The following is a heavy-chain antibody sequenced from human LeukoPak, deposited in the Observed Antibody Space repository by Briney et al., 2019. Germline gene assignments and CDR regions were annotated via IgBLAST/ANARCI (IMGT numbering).Heavy chain of an antibody. J-gene: IGHJ4*02. CDR2: ISYDGSNK. V-gene: IGHV3-30*18. D-gene: IGHD6-19*01. CDR1: GFTFSSYG. Sequence: GGSLRLSCAASGFTFSSYGMHWVRQAPGKGLEWVAVISYDGSNKYYADSVKGRFTISRDNSKNTLYLQMNSLRAEDTAVYYCAKVQSSIAVAGLSDYWGQGTLVTVSS. CDR3: AKVQSSIAVAGLSDY.